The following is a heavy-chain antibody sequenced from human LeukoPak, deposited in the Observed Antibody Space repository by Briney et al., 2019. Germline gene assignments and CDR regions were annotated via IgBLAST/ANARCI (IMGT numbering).Heavy chain of an antibody. CDR2: IRFDGDFK. V-gene: IGHV3-33*03. D-gene: IGHD3-10*01. Sequence: GRSLRLSCAASGFSFSSYGMHWVRQAPGKGLEWVSSIRFDGDFKHYGDSVKGGVAISRNNAENKVFLQMNNLRGEDTGVYFCARSVYGSGSYMDVWGQGTTVIVSS. CDR3: ARSVYGSGSYMDV. CDR1: GFSFSSYG. J-gene: IGHJ6*02.